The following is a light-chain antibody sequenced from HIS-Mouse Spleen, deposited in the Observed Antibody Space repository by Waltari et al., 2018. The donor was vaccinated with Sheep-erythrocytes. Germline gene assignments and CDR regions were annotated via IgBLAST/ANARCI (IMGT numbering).Light chain of an antibody. Sequence: QSALTQPRSVSGSPGQSVTISCPGTTRNVGGYNHVSWYQQHPGKAPKLMIYDVSKRPSGVPDRFSGSKSGNTASLTISGLQAEDEADYYCCSYAGSYTVVFGGGTKLTVL. CDR1: TRNVGGYNH. CDR3: CSYAGSYTVV. CDR2: DVS. J-gene: IGLJ2*01. V-gene: IGLV2-11*01.